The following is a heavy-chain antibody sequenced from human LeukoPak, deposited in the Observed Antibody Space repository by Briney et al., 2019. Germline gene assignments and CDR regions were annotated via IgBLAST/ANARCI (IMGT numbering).Heavy chain of an antibody. J-gene: IGHJ4*02. V-gene: IGHV3-48*02. CDR2: ITSGGSTI. Sequence: GGSLRLSCAASGFTFNSYSMNWVRQAPGKGLEWVSYITSGGSTINYADSVKGRFTISRDNAKNSLYLQMNSLRDEDTGVYYCARSSGGKFDYWGQGTLVTVSS. CDR3: ARSSGGKFDY. CDR1: GFTFNSYS. D-gene: IGHD1-26*01.